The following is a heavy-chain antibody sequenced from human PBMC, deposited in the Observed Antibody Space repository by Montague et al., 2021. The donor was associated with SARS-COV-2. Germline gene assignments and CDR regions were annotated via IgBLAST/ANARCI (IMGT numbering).Heavy chain of an antibody. CDR1: GGSISSGGYS. V-gene: IGHV4-30-2*01. CDR3: AREEGDYGGMDV. J-gene: IGHJ6*02. CDR2: IYHSGST. D-gene: IGHD3-16*01. Sequence: TLSLTPAVSGGSISSGGYSWSWIRQPPGKGLEWIGYIYHSGSTYYNPSLKSRVTISVDRSKNQFSLKLSSVTAADTAVYYCAREEGDYGGMDVWGQGTTVTVSS.